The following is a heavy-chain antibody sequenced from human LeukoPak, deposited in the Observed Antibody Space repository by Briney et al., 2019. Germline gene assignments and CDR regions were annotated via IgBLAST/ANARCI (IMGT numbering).Heavy chain of an antibody. J-gene: IGHJ4*02. CDR2: ISMVDGTT. D-gene: IGHD2-2*02. Sequence: GGSLRLSCVTSGFPFIRFSMTWVRHPPGRGLEWVSAISMVDGTTYYADSVKGRFSISRDDSRNTLYLQMNSLTAEDTAVYYCVHCASTSCYTGAPFYYWGQGTLVTVSS. CDR1: GFPFIRFS. CDR3: VHCASTSCYTGAPFYY. V-gene: IGHV3-23*01.